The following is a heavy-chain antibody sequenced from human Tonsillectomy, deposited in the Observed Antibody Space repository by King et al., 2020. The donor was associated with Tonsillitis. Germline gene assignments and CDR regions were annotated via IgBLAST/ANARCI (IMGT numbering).Heavy chain of an antibody. CDR1: GFPFSDYY. CDR3: ARVAYDVSAFPMAYCDY. D-gene: IGHD3-22*01. V-gene: IGHV3-11*01. Sequence: VQLVESGGGLVKPGGSLRLSCAASGFPFSDYYMSWLRQAPGKGLEWLSYISSSVTTIYYADSVRGRFTISRDNAKKSLYLQMNSLRAEDTAVYYCARVAYDVSAFPMAYCDYWGPGTLAT. CDR2: ISSSVTTI. J-gene: IGHJ4*02.